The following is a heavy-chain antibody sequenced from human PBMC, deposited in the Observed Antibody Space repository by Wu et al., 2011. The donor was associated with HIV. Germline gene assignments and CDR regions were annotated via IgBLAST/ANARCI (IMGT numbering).Heavy chain of an antibody. V-gene: IGHV1-69*14. J-gene: IGHJ6*03. CDR1: SSRYS. Sequence: QVQLVQSGAEVKKPGSSVKVSCKASSSRYSINWVRQAPGQGLEWMGGIIPLFGSPNYAQKFQDRVTITADKSTSTAYMELSSLRSEDTAVYFCARGPGDLYYFYYYMDVWGKGTTVTSP. CDR2: IIPLFGSP. D-gene: IGHD7-27*01. CDR3: ARGPGDLYYFYYYMDV.